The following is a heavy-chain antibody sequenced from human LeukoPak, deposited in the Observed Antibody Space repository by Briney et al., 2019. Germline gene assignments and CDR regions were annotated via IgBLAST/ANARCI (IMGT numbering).Heavy chain of an antibody. D-gene: IGHD6-13*01. J-gene: IGHJ4*02. Sequence: PGGTLRLSCAASGFTFSSYVMSWVRQAPGKGLEWVSYISSSGSTIYYADSVKGRFTISRDNAKNSLYLQMNSLRAEDTAVYYCAREIAAAGTYWGQGTLVTVSS. CDR3: AREIAAAGTY. CDR2: ISSSGSTI. V-gene: IGHV3-48*04. CDR1: GFTFSSYV.